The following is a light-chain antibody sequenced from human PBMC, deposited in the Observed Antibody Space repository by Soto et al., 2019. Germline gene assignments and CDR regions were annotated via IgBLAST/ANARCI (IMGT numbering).Light chain of an antibody. V-gene: IGLV2-14*03. CDR3: CSYSTTSALV. CDR2: DVS. Sequence: QSALTQPASVSGSPGQSITISCAGTSADIGACNYVSWYQHHPGKAPKLLIYDVSARPSGVSTRFSASKSATTASLTISGRQADDAGDYFCCSYSTTSALVFGGGPKLNV. CDR1: SADIGACNY. J-gene: IGLJ2*01.